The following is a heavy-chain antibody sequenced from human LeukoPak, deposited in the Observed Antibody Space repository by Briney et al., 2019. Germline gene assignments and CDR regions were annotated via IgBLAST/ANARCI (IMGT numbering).Heavy chain of an antibody. CDR2: ISGSGGST. D-gene: IGHD6-19*01. V-gene: IGHV3-23*01. J-gene: IGHJ4*02. CDR3: AKDVRSGWYFDY. CDR1: GFTFSSYG. Sequence: TGGSLRLSCAASGFTFSSYGMSWVRQAPGKGLEWVSAISGSGGSTYYADSVKGQFTISRDNSKNTLYLQMNSLRGEDTAVYYCAKDVRSGWYFDYWGQGTLVTVSS.